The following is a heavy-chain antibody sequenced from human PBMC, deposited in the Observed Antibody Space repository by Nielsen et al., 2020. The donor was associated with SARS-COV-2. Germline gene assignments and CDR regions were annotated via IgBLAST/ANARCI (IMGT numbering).Heavy chain of an antibody. V-gene: IGHV3-20*04. D-gene: IGHD3-10*01. CDR3: ARAGSGSYLNWFDP. Sequence: GESLKISCAASGFTFSSLWMSWVRQAPGKGLEWVSGINWNGGSTGYADSVKGRFTISRDNAKNSLYLQMNSLRAEDTAVYYCARAGSGSYLNWFDPWGQGTLVTVSS. J-gene: IGHJ5*02. CDR2: INWNGGST. CDR1: GFTFSSLW.